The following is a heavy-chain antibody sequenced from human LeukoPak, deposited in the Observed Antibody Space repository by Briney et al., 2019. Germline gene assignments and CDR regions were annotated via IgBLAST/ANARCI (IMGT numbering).Heavy chain of an antibody. J-gene: IGHJ4*02. CDR2: IYPTDSTT. V-gene: IGHV5-51*01. Sequence: GESLQISCKGSGYPFTSFWIAWVRQMPGKGLEYMGIIYPTDSTTTYSPSFQGQVTMSVDKSINTAYLQWSSLNASDTAMYYCARRGGAADFDYWGQGTLVTVSS. CDR1: GYPFTSFW. D-gene: IGHD3-16*01. CDR3: ARRGGAADFDY.